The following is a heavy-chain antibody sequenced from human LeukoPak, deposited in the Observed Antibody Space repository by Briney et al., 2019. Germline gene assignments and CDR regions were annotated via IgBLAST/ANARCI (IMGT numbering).Heavy chain of an antibody. D-gene: IGHD3-3*01. V-gene: IGHV3-15*01. CDR2: IKSKTDGGTT. Sequence: GRSLRLSCAASGFTFSNAWMSWVRQAPGKGLEWVGRIKSKTDGGTTDYAAPVKGRFTISRDDSKNALYLQMNSLKTEDTAVYYCTTEYYDFWSGYSDYWGQGTLVTVSS. J-gene: IGHJ4*02. CDR3: TTEYYDFWSGYSDY. CDR1: GFTFSNAW.